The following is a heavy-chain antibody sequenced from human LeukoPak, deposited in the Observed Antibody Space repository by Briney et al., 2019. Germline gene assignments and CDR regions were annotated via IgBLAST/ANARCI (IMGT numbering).Heavy chain of an antibody. J-gene: IGHJ4*02. CDR3: ARTRSKVGTPTFDY. CDR1: GFTFSDYS. CDR2: INSGSSTI. D-gene: IGHD4-23*01. Sequence: GGSLRLSCAASGFTFSDYSMNWVRQAPGKGLEWVSYINSGSSTIYYVDSVEGRFTISRDDAKNSLYLQMNSLRDEDTAVYHCARTRSKVGTPTFDYWGQGTLVTVSS. V-gene: IGHV3-48*02.